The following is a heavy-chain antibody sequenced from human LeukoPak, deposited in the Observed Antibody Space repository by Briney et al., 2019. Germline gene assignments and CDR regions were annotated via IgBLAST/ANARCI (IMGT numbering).Heavy chain of an antibody. CDR2: IKSKTDGGTR. CDR3: TAGTGHTGFDY. Sequence: PGGSLRLSCAASGFTFSDAWMSWVRQAPGKGLEWVGRIKSKTDGGTRDFAAPVKGRFTISRDDSKNTLYLQMNSLRTEDTAVYYCTAGTGHTGFDYWGQGTLVTVSS. D-gene: IGHD6-13*01. V-gene: IGHV3-15*01. J-gene: IGHJ4*02. CDR1: GFTFSDAW.